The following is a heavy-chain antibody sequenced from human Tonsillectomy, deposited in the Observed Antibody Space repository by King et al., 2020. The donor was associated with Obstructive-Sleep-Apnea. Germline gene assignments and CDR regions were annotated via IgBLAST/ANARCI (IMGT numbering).Heavy chain of an antibody. CDR2: ISSSGSTI. J-gene: IGHJ4*02. D-gene: IGHD1-14*01. CDR3: ARHTGALPTDFDY. V-gene: IGHV3-11*01. CDR1: GFTFSDYY. Sequence: DQLVQSGGGLVKPGGSLRLSCAASGFTFSDYYMSWIRQSPGKGLEWVSYISSSGSTIYYAASVKGRFTISRDNAKNSLYLQMNSLRAEDTAVYYCARHTGALPTDFDYWGQGTLVTVSS.